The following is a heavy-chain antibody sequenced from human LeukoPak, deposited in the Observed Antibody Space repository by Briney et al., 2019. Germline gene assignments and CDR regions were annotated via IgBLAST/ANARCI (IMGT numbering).Heavy chain of an antibody. CDR1: GFTFSSYA. CDR3: AKNYGDYWTYYYYYMDV. CDR2: ISGSGGTT. Sequence: GGSLRLSCAASGFTFSSYAMSWVRQAPGEGLEWVSAISGSGGTTYYADSVKGRLTISRDNSKTTLYLQMNSLRAEDTAIYYCAKNYGDYWTYYYYYMDVWGRGTTVTVSS. J-gene: IGHJ6*03. V-gene: IGHV3-23*01. D-gene: IGHD4-17*01.